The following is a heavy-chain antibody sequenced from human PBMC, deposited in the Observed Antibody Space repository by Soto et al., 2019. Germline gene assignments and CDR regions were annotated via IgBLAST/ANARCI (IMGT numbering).Heavy chain of an antibody. CDR2: IKSKNDGGTT. V-gene: IGHV3-15*01. CDR3: TSDPRASSWYYYYYGMDV. CDR1: GFTFSNAW. D-gene: IGHD6-13*01. J-gene: IGHJ6*02. Sequence: GGSLRLSCAASGFTFSNAWMSWVRQAPGKGLEWVGRIKSKNDGGTTDYAAPEKGRFTIARDDSKNTLYLQMNSLKTEDTNMYYCTSDPRASSWYYYYYGMDVWGQGTTVTVSS.